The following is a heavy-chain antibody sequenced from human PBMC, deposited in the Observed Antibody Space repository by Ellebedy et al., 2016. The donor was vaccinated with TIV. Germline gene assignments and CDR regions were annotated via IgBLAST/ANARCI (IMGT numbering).Heavy chain of an antibody. Sequence: PGGSLRLSCAASGFSFSSYAMNWVRQAPGKGLEWVSGIGASGSYIYYADSVKGRFTISRDNSKNTLYLQMNSLRAEDTAFYYCAKDNDYRSYGYYFDYWGQGALVTVSS. D-gene: IGHD4-11*01. CDR2: IGASGSYI. CDR1: GFSFSSYA. CDR3: AKDNDYRSYGYYFDY. J-gene: IGHJ4*02. V-gene: IGHV3-23*01.